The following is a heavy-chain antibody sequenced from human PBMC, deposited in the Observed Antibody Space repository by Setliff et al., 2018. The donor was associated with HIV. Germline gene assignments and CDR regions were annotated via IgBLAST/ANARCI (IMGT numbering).Heavy chain of an antibody. V-gene: IGHV1-2*02. CDR3: AKPFGSDGSRQLDS. J-gene: IGHJ4*02. CDR2: TIPMFGTA. Sequence: ASVKVSCKASGYTFTSHYIHWVRQAPGQGLEWMGGTIPMFGTANYAQKFQGRVTMTRNTSISTAYMELSSLRSDDTAIYYCAKPFGSDGSRQLDSWGQGTLVTAPQ. CDR1: GYTFTSHY. D-gene: IGHD2-15*01.